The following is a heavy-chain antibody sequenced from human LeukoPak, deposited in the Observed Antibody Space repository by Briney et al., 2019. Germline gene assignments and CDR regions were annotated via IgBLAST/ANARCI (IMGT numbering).Heavy chain of an antibody. CDR1: GFTFSSYA. J-gene: IGHJ4*02. V-gene: IGHV3-53*01. D-gene: IGHD5-18*01. Sequence: GGSLRLSCAASGFTFSSYAMHWVRQAPGKGLEWVAVIYSGGSTYYADSVKGRFTISRDNSKNTLYLQMNSLRAEDTAVYYCASSPPRGYSVWIQLWLYYWGQGTLVTVSS. CDR2: IYSGGST. CDR3: ASSPPRGYSVWIQLWLYY.